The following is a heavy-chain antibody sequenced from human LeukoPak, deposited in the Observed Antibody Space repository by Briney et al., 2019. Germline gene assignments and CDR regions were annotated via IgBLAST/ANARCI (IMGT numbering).Heavy chain of an antibody. CDR1: GYTFTGYY. J-gene: IGHJ6*03. D-gene: IGHD3-10*01. CDR2: INPNSGGT. V-gene: IGHV1-2*02. Sequence: GASVKVSCKASGYTFTGYYMHWVRQAPGQGLEWMGWINPNSGGTNYAQKFQGRVTMTRDTSISTAYMELSRLRSDDTAVYYCARGQRDYGSGSAYYYYYYMDVWGKGTTVTVSS. CDR3: ARGQRDYGSGSAYYYYYYMDV.